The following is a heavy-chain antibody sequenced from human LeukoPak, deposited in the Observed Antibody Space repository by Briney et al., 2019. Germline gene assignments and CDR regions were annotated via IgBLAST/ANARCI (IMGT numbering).Heavy chain of an antibody. CDR1: GYTFTSYY. J-gene: IGHJ4*02. CDR2: INPSGGST. Sequence: ASVKVSCKASGYTFTSYYMHWVRQAPGQGLEWMGIINPSGGSTIYAQKFQGRVTMTEDTSTDTAYMELSSLRSEDTAVYYCATLKAGVRGVMAYFDYWGQGTLVTVSS. V-gene: IGHV1-46*01. CDR3: ATLKAGVRGVMAYFDY. D-gene: IGHD3-10*01.